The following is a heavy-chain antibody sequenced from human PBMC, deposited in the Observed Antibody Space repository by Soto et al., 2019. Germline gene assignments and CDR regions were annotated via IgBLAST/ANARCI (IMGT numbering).Heavy chain of an antibody. J-gene: IGHJ5*02. CDR3: ARVRYYDILTGPNWFDP. D-gene: IGHD3-9*01. Sequence: QVQLVQSGAEVKKPGSSVKVSCKASGGTFSSYAISWVRQAPGQGLEWMGGIIPIFGTANYAQKFQGRVTLTADESTSTAYMELSSLRSEDTAVYYCARVRYYDILTGPNWFDPWGQGTLVTVSS. V-gene: IGHV1-69*01. CDR2: IIPIFGTA. CDR1: GGTFSSYA.